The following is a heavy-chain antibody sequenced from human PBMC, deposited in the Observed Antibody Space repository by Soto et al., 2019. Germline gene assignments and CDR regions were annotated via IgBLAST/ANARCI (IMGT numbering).Heavy chain of an antibody. J-gene: IGHJ4*02. D-gene: IGHD2-15*01. V-gene: IGHV4-59*01. CDR2: IYGSGST. Sequence: SETLSLTCTVSGGSINSYYWSWIRQSPEKGLEWFGYIYGSGSTNCNPSLKSRVPISVDTSKNHFSLSLTSVTAADTAVYYCAAAPRYWGQGTLVTVSS. CDR1: GGSINSYY. CDR3: AAAPRY.